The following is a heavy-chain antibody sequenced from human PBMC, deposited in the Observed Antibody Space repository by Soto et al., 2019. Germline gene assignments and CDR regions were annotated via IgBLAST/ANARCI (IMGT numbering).Heavy chain of an antibody. V-gene: IGHV2-5*01. CDR3: AHDNYDSSGYYPHDAFDI. Sequence: SGPTLVNPTQTLTLTCTFSGFSLSTNAVGVGWIRQPPGKALEWLALIYWNDDKRYSPSLKSRLTITKDTSKNQVVLTMTNMEPVDTATYYCAHDNYDSSGYYPHDAFDIWGQGTMVTVSS. CDR2: IYWNDDK. CDR1: GFSLSTNAVG. D-gene: IGHD3-22*01. J-gene: IGHJ3*02.